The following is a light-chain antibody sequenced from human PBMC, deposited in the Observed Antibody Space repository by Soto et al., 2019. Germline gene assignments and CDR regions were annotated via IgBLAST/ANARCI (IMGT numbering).Light chain of an antibody. CDR3: SSYTSSSTLYV. Sequence: QSVLTQRASVSGSPGQSITISCTGTSSDVGGYNYVSWYQQHPGKAPKLMIYEVSNLPSGVSNRFSGSKSGNTASLTISGLQAEDEADYYCSSYTSSSTLYVFGTGTKLTVL. J-gene: IGLJ1*01. V-gene: IGLV2-14*01. CDR2: EVS. CDR1: SSDVGGYNY.